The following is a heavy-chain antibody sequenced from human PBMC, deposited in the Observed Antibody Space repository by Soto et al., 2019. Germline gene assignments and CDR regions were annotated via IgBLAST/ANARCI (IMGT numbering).Heavy chain of an antibody. V-gene: IGHV1-18*04. CDR3: ARDRVEMATIRMFDY. J-gene: IGHJ4*02. CDR2: ISAYYGNT. D-gene: IGHD5-12*01. CDR1: GYTFTSYG. Sequence: QVQLVQSGAEVKKPGASVKVSCKSSGYTFTSYGISWVRQAPGQGLEWMGWISAYYGNTNYAQSLQGRVTMTTDTSTSTAFMELRSLRSDDTAVYYCARDRVEMATIRMFDYWGQGTLVTVSS.